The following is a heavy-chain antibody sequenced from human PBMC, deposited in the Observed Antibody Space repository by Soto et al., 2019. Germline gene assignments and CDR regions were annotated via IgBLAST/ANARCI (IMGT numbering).Heavy chain of an antibody. Sequence: DVHLVESGAGLVQPGSSLRLSCATSGFTFDDYATHWQRHAPGKGLEWVSGVSWNSGSIGYADSVKGRFTNSRDNAKKSVYLHINSLRAEDTALYYCAKSAGGGEQPDPFDYWGQGTLVTVSS. D-gene: IGHD3-16*01. V-gene: IGHV3-9*01. CDR1: GFTFDDYA. J-gene: IGHJ4*02. CDR3: AKSAGGGEQPDPFDY. CDR2: VSWNSGSI.